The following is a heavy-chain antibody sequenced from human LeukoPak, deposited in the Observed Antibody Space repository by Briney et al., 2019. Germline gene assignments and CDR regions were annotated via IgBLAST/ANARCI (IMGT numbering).Heavy chain of an antibody. Sequence: GESLKISCKGSGYSFTSYWIGWVRQMPGKGLEWMGIIYPGDSDTRYSPSFQGQVTISADKSISTAYLQWSSLKASDTAMYYCARPDFYYDSSGYYPSCFDYWGQGTLVTVSS. CDR3: ARPDFYYDSSGYYPSCFDY. D-gene: IGHD3-22*01. CDR2: IYPGDSDT. CDR1: GYSFTSYW. J-gene: IGHJ4*02. V-gene: IGHV5-51*01.